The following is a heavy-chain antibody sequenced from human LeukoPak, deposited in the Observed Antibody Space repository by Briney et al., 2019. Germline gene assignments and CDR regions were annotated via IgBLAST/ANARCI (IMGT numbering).Heavy chain of an antibody. CDR1: GYTFTGYY. Sequence: ASVKVSCKASGYTFTGYYMHWVRQAPGQGLEWMGWIGAYNGNTNYAQKLQGRVTMTTDTSTSTAYMELRSLRSDDTAVYYCARPLVVADAFDIWGQGTMVTVSS. CDR2: IGAYNGNT. D-gene: IGHD2-15*01. CDR3: ARPLVVADAFDI. V-gene: IGHV1-18*04. J-gene: IGHJ3*02.